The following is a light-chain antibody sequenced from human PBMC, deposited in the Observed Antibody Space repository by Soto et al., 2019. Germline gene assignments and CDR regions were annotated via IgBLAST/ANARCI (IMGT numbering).Light chain of an antibody. J-gene: IGLJ1*01. CDR3: FSFTTDWTHV. V-gene: IGLV2-14*01. CDR1: SSDVGAYNY. Sequence: QSALTQPASVSGSPGQSITISCTGTSSDVGAYNYVSWFQQHPGKAPTLIISEVSNRPSGVSSRFSGSKSGNAASLTISGLQAEDEADYFCFSFTTDWTHVFGTGTKVTVL. CDR2: EVS.